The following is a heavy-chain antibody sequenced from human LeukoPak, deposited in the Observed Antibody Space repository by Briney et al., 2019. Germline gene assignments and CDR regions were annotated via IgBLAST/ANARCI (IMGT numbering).Heavy chain of an antibody. V-gene: IGHV4-39*01. CDR3: ARAEYVVVPAAIGY. CDR1: GGSISSSSYY. Sequence: PSETLSLXCTVSGGSISSSSYYWDWSRQPPGKGLEWIGSIYYTGITYYNPSLKSRVTISVDTSKNQFSLKLSSVTAADTAVYYCARAEYVVVPAAIGYWGQGTLVTVSS. J-gene: IGHJ4*02. CDR2: IYYTGIT. D-gene: IGHD2-2*01.